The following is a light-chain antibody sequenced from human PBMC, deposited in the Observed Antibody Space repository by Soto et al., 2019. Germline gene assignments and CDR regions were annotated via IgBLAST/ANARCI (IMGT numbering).Light chain of an antibody. CDR3: QERSNWRPPPIT. Sequence: EILLTQSPAIVSSSPGERATLSCRASQSVNTFFAWYQQKPGQAPRLLIYDASNRATGIPARFSGSGSGTDFTPTISSLGPDGFAVDYWQERSNWRPPPITVGQGTRLEIK. CDR1: QSVNTF. J-gene: IGKJ5*01. V-gene: IGKV3-11*01. CDR2: DAS.